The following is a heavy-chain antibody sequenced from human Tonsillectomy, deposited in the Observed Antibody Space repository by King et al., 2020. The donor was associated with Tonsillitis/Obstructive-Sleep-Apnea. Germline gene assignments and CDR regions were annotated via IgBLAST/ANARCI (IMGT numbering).Heavy chain of an antibody. D-gene: IGHD2-2*01. CDR1: GYTFTSFA. J-gene: IGHJ6*03. Sequence: VQLVESGSELKKPGASVKVSCKASGYTFTSFAMNWVRQAPGQGLEWMGWINTNTGNPTYAQDFTGRFVFSLDTSVSMAYLEISSLQAEDTAVYYCARDVVVPAAMFSSSSGYYHYYMDVWGKGTTVTVSS. V-gene: IGHV7-4-1*04. CDR2: INTNTGNP. CDR3: ARDVVVPAAMFSSSSGYYHYYMDV.